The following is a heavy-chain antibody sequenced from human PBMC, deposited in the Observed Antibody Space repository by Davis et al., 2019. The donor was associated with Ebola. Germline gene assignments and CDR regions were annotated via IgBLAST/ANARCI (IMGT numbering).Heavy chain of an antibody. CDR1: GCSISSYY. Sequence: SETLSLTCTVSGCSISSYYLSWIRQPPGKGLEWIGEINHSGTPNYNPSLKTRVTISVDTSKNQFSLKLSSVTSADTAVYYCARDRITMVRGVAYYYYGMDVWGQGTTVTVSS. CDR2: INHSGTP. V-gene: IGHV4-34*01. D-gene: IGHD3-10*01. J-gene: IGHJ6*02. CDR3: ARDRITMVRGVAYYYYGMDV.